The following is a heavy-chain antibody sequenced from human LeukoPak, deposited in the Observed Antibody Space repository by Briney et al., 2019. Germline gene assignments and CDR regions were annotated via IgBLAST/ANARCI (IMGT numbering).Heavy chain of an antibody. Sequence: PGGSLGLSCAASGFTFSSYSMNWVRQAPGKGLEWVSSISSSSSYIYYADSVKGRFTISRDNAKNSLYLQMNSLRAEDTAVYYCARDRIAAAGSFDYWGQGTLVTVSS. CDR1: GFTFSSYS. V-gene: IGHV3-21*01. CDR3: ARDRIAAAGSFDY. D-gene: IGHD6-13*01. CDR2: ISSSSSYI. J-gene: IGHJ4*02.